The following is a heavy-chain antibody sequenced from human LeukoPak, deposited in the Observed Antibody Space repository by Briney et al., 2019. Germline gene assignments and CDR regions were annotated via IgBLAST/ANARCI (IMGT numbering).Heavy chain of an antibody. D-gene: IGHD2-2*01. J-gene: IGHJ6*02. Sequence: SETLSLTCAVYGGSFSGYYWSWIRQPPGKGLEWIGEINHSGSTNYNPSLKSRVTISVDTSKNQFSLKLSSVTDADTAVYYCARYQLLRPYYGMDVWGQGTTVTVSS. CDR1: GGSFSGYY. CDR3: ARYQLLRPYYGMDV. CDR2: INHSGST. V-gene: IGHV4-34*01.